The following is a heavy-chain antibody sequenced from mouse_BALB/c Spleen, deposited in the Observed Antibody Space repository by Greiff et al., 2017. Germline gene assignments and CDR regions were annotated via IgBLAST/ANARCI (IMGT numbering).Heavy chain of an antibody. CDR3: ARHSSFDY. CDR1: GFTFSSYT. J-gene: IGHJ2*01. Sequence: DVKVEESGGGLVQPGGSLKLSCAASGFTFSSYTMSWVRQTPEKRLEWVAYISNGGGSTYYPDTVKGRFTISRDNAKNTLYLQMSSLKSEDTAMYYCARHSSFDYWGQGTTLTVSS. V-gene: IGHV5-12-2*01. CDR2: ISNGGGST.